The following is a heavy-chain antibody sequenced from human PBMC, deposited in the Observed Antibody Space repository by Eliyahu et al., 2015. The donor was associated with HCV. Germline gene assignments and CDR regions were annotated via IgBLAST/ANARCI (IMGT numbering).Heavy chain of an antibody. D-gene: IGHD3-16*01. CDR1: GGXFSRYA. V-gene: IGHV1-69*01. CDR2: IXPLFGTA. CDR3: ARGGDSGCSYCYDY. J-gene: IGHJ4*02. Sequence: QVQLVQSGAEVKKPGSSVKVSCKASGGXFSRYAISWVXQAPGQGLEWXGGIXPLFGTANSAQKFQGRVTITADEXTSTAYMELSSLRSEXTAVYYCARGGDSGCSYCYDYWGQGTLVTVSS.